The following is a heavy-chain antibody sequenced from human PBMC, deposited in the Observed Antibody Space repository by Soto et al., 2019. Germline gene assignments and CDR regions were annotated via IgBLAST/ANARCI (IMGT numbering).Heavy chain of an antibody. Sequence: ASVKVSCKAAGYSFTSLDINWVRQTTGQGLEWMGWMQPSSGRTGYAQKFQGRVTMTRDTSINTAYMELSSLTSDDTAFYYCARGVTAGVDYWGQGTLVTVSS. CDR3: ARGVTAGVDY. CDR2: MQPSSGRT. V-gene: IGHV1-8*01. J-gene: IGHJ4*02. CDR1: GYSFTSLD. D-gene: IGHD1-26*01.